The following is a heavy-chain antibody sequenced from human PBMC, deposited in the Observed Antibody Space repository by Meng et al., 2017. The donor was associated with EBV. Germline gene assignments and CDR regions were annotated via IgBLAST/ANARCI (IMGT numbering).Heavy chain of an antibody. CDR3: AQVDYRRGISYFDS. CDR2: VYWTNDA. V-gene: IGHV2-5*01. J-gene: IGHJ4*02. CDR1: GFSLTTSGMG. D-gene: IGHD4-11*01. Sequence: TLRELCTSMLKLTQTLQPTCTSFGFSLTTSGMGFGWIRQPPGKTLEWITVVYWTNDASYSTFLRNRLSITKDNSKNKVFLRLTNMDPVDSGTYYCAQVDYRRGISYFDSWGQGTLVTVSS.